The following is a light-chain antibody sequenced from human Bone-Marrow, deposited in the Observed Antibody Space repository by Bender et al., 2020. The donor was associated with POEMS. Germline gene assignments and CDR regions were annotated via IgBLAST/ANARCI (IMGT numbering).Light chain of an antibody. J-gene: IGLJ2*01. Sequence: SYDLTQPAAVSVSPGQTARMTCSGERLGDMYDCWYQQKTGQSPVVIIYRDTERPSGISERFSASISGNTATLTISGTQSMDEADYYCQVWDSSTVFFGGGTKLTVL. CDR3: QVWDSSTVF. CDR1: RLGDMY. V-gene: IGLV3-1*01. CDR2: RDT.